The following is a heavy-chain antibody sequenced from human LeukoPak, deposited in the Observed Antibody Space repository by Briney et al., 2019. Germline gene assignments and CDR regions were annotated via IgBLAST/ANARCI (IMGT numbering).Heavy chain of an antibody. CDR2: IRYDGSNK. V-gene: IGHV3-30*02. J-gene: IGHJ4*02. Sequence: PGGTLRLSCAASGFSFSSYGMHWVRQPPGKGLEWVAFIRYDGSNKYYADSVKGRFTISRDNSKNTLYLQMNSLRAEDTAVYYCAKEVKGYFDWLPRGLDYWGQGTLVTVSS. D-gene: IGHD3-9*01. CDR1: GFSFSSYG. CDR3: AKEVKGYFDWLPRGLDY.